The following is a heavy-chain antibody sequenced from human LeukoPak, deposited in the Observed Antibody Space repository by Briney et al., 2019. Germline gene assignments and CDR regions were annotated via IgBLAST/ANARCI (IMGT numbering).Heavy chain of an antibody. J-gene: IGHJ4*02. Sequence: PEGSLRLSCAASGFTFSNYAMSWVRQAPGKGPEWVSAISDSGRDTYYADSVKGRFTISRDNSKNTLYLQMNSLRAEDAAVYYCAKRVPYSSSSVYFDYWGQGTLVTVSS. V-gene: IGHV3-23*01. CDR1: GFTFSNYA. CDR2: ISDSGRDT. D-gene: IGHD6-6*01. CDR3: AKRVPYSSSSVYFDY.